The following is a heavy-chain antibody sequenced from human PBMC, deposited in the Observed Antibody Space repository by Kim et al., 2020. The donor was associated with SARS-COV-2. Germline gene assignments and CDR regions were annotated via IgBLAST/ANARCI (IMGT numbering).Heavy chain of an antibody. J-gene: IGHJ4*02. Sequence: GGSLRLSCAASGFTFSGYWMTWVRQAPGKGVEWVANTGRDEGEIYYADSVKARFTISRDNAKSSLYLQMNNLRAEETAVYYCARMRNSCWRGYSFDYWGQGTLVTVS. V-gene: IGHV3-7*01. CDR1: GFTFSGYW. CDR3: ARMRNSCWRGYSFDY. D-gene: IGHD6-19*01. CDR2: TGRDEGEI.